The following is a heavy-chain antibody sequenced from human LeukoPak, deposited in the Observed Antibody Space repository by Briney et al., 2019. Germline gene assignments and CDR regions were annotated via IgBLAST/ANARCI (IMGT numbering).Heavy chain of an antibody. J-gene: IGHJ4*02. CDR3: ARDFGEMPNY. V-gene: IGHV1-46*01. CDR1: GYTFTRYY. D-gene: IGHD5-24*01. CDR2: IDPSGGST. Sequence: GASVKVSCKASGYTFTRYYMHWVRQAPGQGLGWMGIIDPSGGSTSYAQNFQGGVTMTRDATTSTVYLELSSLRSEDTAVYYCARDFGEMPNYWGQGTLVTVSS.